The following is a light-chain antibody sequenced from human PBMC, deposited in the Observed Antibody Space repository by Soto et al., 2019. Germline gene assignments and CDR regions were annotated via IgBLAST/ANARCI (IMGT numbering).Light chain of an antibody. CDR2: DVS. V-gene: IGLV2-14*03. J-gene: IGLJ1*01. CDR3: ASYTTSSTYV. Sequence: QSALTQPASVSGSPGQSIAISCTGTSGDVGGFNYVSWYQQRPGKAPKFMIYDVSSRPSGVSDRFSGSKSGNTASLTISGLQAEDEADYYCASYTTSSTYVFGTGTKVTVL. CDR1: SGDVGGFNY.